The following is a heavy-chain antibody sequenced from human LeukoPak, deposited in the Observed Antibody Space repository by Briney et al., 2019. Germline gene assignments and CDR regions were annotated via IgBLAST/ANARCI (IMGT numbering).Heavy chain of an antibody. CDR2: IIPILGIA. CDR3: ARVGSSYYFGY. CDR1: GGTFSSYA. D-gene: IGHD6-6*01. Sequence: ASVKVSCKASGGTFSSYAISWVRQAPGQGPEWMGRIIPILGIANYAQKFQGRVTITADKSTSTAYMELSSLRSEDTAVYYCARVGSSYYFGYWGQGTLVTVSS. V-gene: IGHV1-69*04. J-gene: IGHJ4*02.